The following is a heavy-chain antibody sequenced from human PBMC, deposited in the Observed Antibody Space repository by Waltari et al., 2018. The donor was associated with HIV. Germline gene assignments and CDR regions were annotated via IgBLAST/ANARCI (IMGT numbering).Heavy chain of an antibody. J-gene: IGHJ4*02. Sequence: EVQLVESGGDLLKPGGCLRVSCAASGFTLNSVGMSWVRQAPGKGLEWVGRIKTKGDGGATDYAAAVKGRFTISRDDSKNTVYLQMNSLKIEDTAVYYCTSEEDYGSGSHFDYWGQGTLVTVSS. CDR1: GFTLNSVG. CDR3: TSEEDYGSGSHFDY. CDR2: IKTKGDGGAT. V-gene: IGHV3-15*01. D-gene: IGHD3-10*01.